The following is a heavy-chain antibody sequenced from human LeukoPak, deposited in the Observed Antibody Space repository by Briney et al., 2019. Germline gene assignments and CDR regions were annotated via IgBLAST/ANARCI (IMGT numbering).Heavy chain of an antibody. CDR3: AKVAGRWSNLDD. Sequence: GGSLRLSCAASGFTFSNYAMNWVRQAPGKGLEWVSSISSSGGSTYYADSVKGRFTISRDNSKHTLSLQMSSLRAEDTAVYYCAKVAGRWSNLDDWGQGTLVTVSS. CDR2: ISSSGGST. J-gene: IGHJ4*02. CDR1: GFTFSNYA. D-gene: IGHD6-13*01. V-gene: IGHV3-23*01.